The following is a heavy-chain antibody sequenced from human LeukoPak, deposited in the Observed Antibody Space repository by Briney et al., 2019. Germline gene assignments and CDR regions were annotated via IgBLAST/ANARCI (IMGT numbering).Heavy chain of an antibody. J-gene: IGHJ4*02. V-gene: IGHV3-30*18. CDR3: AKYASGWELRSEYYFDY. D-gene: IGHD2-15*01. Sequence: SCKASGYTFTSYGMHWVRQAPGKGLEWVAVISYDGSNKYYADSVKGRFTISRDNSKNTLYLQMNSLRAEDTAVYYCAKYASGWELRSEYYFDYWGQGTLVTVSS. CDR1: GYTFTSYG. CDR2: ISYDGSNK.